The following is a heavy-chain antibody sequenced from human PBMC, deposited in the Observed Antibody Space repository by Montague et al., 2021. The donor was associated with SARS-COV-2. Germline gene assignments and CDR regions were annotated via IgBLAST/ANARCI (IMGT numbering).Heavy chain of an antibody. CDR2: IYYSGST. CDR1: GGSISSYY. D-gene: IGHD2-2*02. CDR3: ARESSYSCCSSTSCYTSVWVDP. J-gene: IGHJ5*02. V-gene: IGHV4-59*01. Sequence: SETLSLTCTVSGGSISSYYWSWIRQPPGKGLEWIGNIYYSGSTNYNPSLKSRVTISVDTSTNQFSLKLSSVTAADTAVYYCARESSYSCCSSTSCYTSVWVDPWGQGTLVTVSS.